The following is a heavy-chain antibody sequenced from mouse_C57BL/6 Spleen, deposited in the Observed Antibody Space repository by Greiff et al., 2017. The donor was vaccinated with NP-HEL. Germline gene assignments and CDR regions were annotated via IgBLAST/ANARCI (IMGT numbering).Heavy chain of an antibody. CDR3: ARPGTGNFDV. V-gene: IGHV5-17*01. Sequence: EVQGVESGGGLVKPGGSLKLSCAASGFTFSDYGMHWVRQAPETGLEWVAYISSGSSTIYYADTVKGRFTISRDNAKNTLFLQMTSLRSEDTAMYYCARPGTGNFDVWGTGTTVTVSS. J-gene: IGHJ1*03. D-gene: IGHD3-3*01. CDR2: ISSGSSTI. CDR1: GFTFSDYG.